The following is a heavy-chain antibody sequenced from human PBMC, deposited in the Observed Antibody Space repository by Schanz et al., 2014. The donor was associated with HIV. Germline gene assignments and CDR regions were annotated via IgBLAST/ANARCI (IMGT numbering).Heavy chain of an antibody. V-gene: IGHV1-69*01. CDR1: GGTFKLSR. D-gene: IGHD5-12*01. Sequence: QAQLEKGGAELTQPGSSVQVSCKASGGTFKLSRLSWVRQAPGQGVEWMGGFIPVFGTANYAQKFQGRVTMTADESTSTAYIGLSSLRSEDTAVYYCAPDRGYSGYDPPYYYYYGGDVWGQGTTGNVSS. CDR2: FIPVFGTA. CDR3: APDRGYSGYDPPYYYYYGGDV. J-gene: IGHJ6*02.